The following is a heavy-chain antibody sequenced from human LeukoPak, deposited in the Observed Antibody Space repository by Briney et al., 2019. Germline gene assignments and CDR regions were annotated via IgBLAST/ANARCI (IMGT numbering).Heavy chain of an antibody. J-gene: IGHJ3*02. CDR1: GFTFSSYA. V-gene: IGHV3-23*01. CDR2: ISGSGGST. CDR3: AKDIVVVSAAGFWSGYPQDAFDI. D-gene: IGHD2-2*01. Sequence: GGSLRLSCAASGFTFSSYAMSWVRQAPGKGLEWVSAISGSGGSTYYADSVKGRFTISRDNSKNTLYLQMNSLRAEDTAVYYCAKDIVVVSAAGFWSGYPQDAFDIWGQGTMVTVSS.